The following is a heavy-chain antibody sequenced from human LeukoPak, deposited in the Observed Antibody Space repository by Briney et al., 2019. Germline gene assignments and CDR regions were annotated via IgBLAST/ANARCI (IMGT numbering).Heavy chain of an antibody. V-gene: IGHV4-4*02. Sequence: SGTLSLTCAVSGGSISNIIWWTWVRQPPGKGLEWIGEIYHSGSTNYNLSLKSRVTISVDKSKNQFSLKLSSVTAADTAVYYCARGGVVVVAAGDAFDIWGQGTMVTVSS. J-gene: IGHJ3*02. D-gene: IGHD2-15*01. CDR3: ARGGVVVVAAGDAFDI. CDR1: GGSISNIIW. CDR2: IYHSGST.